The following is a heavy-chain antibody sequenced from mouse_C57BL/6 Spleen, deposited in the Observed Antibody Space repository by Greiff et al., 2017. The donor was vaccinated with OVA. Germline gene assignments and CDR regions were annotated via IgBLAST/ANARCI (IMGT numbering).Heavy chain of an antibody. CDR3: ASPYDGPLYWYFDV. CDR1: GFTFTDYY. Sequence: EVQLVESGGGLVQPGGSLSLSCAASGFTFTDYYMSWVRQPPGKALEWLGFIRNKANGYTTEYSASVQGRFTISRDNAQSILYLQMNALRADDSANYYCASPYDGPLYWYFDVWGTGTTVTVSS. V-gene: IGHV7-3*01. CDR2: IRNKANGYTT. J-gene: IGHJ1*03. D-gene: IGHD2-3*01.